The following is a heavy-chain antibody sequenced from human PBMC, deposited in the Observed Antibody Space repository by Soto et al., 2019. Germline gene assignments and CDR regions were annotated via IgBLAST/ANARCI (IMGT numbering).Heavy chain of an antibody. CDR3: ARHFRGTIVVVPAAVDY. CDR1: GGSSSRTGYY. CDR2: IYYSGST. D-gene: IGHD2-2*01. V-gene: IGHV4-39*01. Sequence: SETLSLTCTVSGGSSSRTGYYWGWIRQSPGKGLEWIGYIYYSGSTYYNPSLKSRVTISVDTSKNQFSLKLSSVTAADTAVYYCARHFRGTIVVVPAAVDYWGQGTLVTVSS. J-gene: IGHJ4*02.